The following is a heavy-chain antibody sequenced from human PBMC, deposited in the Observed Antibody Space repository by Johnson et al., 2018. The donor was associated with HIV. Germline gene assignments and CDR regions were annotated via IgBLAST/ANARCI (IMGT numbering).Heavy chain of an antibody. Sequence: QVQLVESGGGVVQPGRSLRLSCAASGFTFSSYAMHWVRQAPGKGLEWVAVISYDGSNKYYADSVKGGFTISRDNSKNTLYLQMNSLGAEDTAVYYCARGYILTGYSGAFDMWGQGTMVTVSS. J-gene: IGHJ3*02. CDR2: ISYDGSNK. CDR1: GFTFSSYA. D-gene: IGHD3-9*01. V-gene: IGHV3-30*04. CDR3: ARGYILTGYSGAFDM.